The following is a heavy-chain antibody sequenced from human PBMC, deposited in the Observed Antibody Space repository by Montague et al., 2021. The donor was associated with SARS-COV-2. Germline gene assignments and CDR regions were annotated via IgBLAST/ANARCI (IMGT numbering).Heavy chain of an antibody. Sequence: SETLSLTCTVSGGSISSSSYYWGWIRQPPGKGLERIGSIYYTGSTYYNPSLKSRVTISVDTSKNQFSLKPSSVTAADTAVYYCARDTRIAMLVVVTRYGLDVWGQGTTVTVSS. D-gene: IGHD3-22*01. CDR2: IYYTGST. J-gene: IGHJ6*02. CDR3: ARDTRIAMLVVVTRYGLDV. V-gene: IGHV4-39*07. CDR1: GGSISSSSYY.